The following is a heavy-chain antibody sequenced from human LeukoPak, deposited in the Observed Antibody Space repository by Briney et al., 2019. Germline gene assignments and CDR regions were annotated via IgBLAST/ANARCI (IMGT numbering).Heavy chain of an antibody. CDR3: ARERAGLFDY. V-gene: IGHV1-69*13. Sequence: SVTVSCTASGGTFSSYAISWVRQAPGQGLEWMGGIIPIFGTANYTQKFQGRVTITADESTSTAYMELSSLRSEDTAVYYCARERAGLFDYWGQGTLVTVSS. D-gene: IGHD6-13*01. CDR1: GGTFSSYA. J-gene: IGHJ4*02. CDR2: IIPIFGTA.